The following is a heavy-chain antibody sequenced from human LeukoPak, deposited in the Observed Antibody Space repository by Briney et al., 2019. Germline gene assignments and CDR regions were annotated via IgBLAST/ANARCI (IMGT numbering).Heavy chain of an antibody. CDR2: IYYSGST. CDR1: GGSISSYY. Sequence: PSETLSLTCTVSGGSISSYYWSWIRQPPGKGLEWIGYIYYSGSTNCNPSLKSRVTISVDTSKNQFSLKLSSVTAADTAVYYCARGGVVGYCTNGVCYRMNWFDPWGQGTLVTVSS. J-gene: IGHJ5*02. CDR3: ARGGVVGYCTNGVCYRMNWFDP. V-gene: IGHV4-59*01. D-gene: IGHD2-8*01.